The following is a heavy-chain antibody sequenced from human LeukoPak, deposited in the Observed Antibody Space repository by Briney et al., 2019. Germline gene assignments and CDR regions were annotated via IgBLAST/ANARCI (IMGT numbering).Heavy chain of an antibody. Sequence: SETLSLTCTVSGGSISSSGYYWGWIRQPPGKGLEWIGSIYYSGSTYYNPSLKSRVTISVDTSKNQFSLKLSSVTAADTAVYYCASSVDTAMVWGQGTLVTVSS. J-gene: IGHJ4*02. CDR2: IYYSGST. V-gene: IGHV4-39*01. D-gene: IGHD5-18*01. CDR3: ASSVDTAMV. CDR1: GGSISSSGYY.